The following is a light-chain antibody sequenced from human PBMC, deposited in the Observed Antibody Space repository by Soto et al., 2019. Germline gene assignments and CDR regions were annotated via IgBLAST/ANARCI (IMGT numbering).Light chain of an antibody. CDR3: QQYGSSPWT. J-gene: IGKJ1*01. CDR2: GAS. Sequence: EIVLTQSPCTLSLSPGERATLSCRASQSVSSSYLAWYQQKPGQAPRLLIYGASSRATGIPDRFSGSGSGTAFPLTISRLAPEDLAVYYCQQYGSSPWTFGQGTKVEIK. CDR1: QSVSSSY. V-gene: IGKV3-20*01.